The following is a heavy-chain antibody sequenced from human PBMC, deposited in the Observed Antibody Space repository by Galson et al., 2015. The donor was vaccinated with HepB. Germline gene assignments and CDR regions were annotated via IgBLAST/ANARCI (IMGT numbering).Heavy chain of an antibody. D-gene: IGHD6-6*01. V-gene: IGHV3-64D*06. Sequence: SLRLSCAASGLTFSNYAMDWVRQAPGKGPEYVSSITTNGETTSYADSVKGRFTISRDYSKHTLYLQMTSLRPEDTAVYYCVKFNSSSRAFDLWGQGTMVTVSP. CDR1: GLTFSNYA. CDR3: VKFNSSSRAFDL. J-gene: IGHJ3*01. CDR2: ITTNGETT.